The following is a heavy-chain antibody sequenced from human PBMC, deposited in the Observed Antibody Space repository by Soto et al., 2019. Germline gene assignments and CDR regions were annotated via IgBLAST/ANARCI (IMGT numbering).Heavy chain of an antibody. CDR1: GDSVSSNSAA. V-gene: IGHV6-1*01. J-gene: IGHJ5*02. D-gene: IGHD3-3*01. Sequence: SQTLSLTCAISGDSVSSNSAAWNWIRQSPSRGLEWLGRTYYRSKWYNDYAVSVKSRITINPDTSKNQFSLQLNSVTPEDTAVDYCARVRSYDFWRDNWFDPWGQGTLVTVSS. CDR3: ARVRSYDFWRDNWFDP. CDR2: TYYRSKWYN.